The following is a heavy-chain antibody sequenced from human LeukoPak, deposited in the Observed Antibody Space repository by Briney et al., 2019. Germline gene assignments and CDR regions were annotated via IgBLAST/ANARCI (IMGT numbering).Heavy chain of an antibody. CDR1: GFTFTSSA. D-gene: IGHD4-17*01. CDR3: AAAGLPMTTVTNYYYYYGMDV. CDR2: IVVGSGNT. J-gene: IGHJ6*02. V-gene: IGHV1-58*02. Sequence: GASVKVSCKASGFTFTSSAMQWVRQARGQRLEWIGWIVVGSGNTNYAQKFQERVTITRDTSTSTAYMELSSLRSEDTAVYYCAAAGLPMTTVTNYYYYYGMDVWGQGTTVTVSS.